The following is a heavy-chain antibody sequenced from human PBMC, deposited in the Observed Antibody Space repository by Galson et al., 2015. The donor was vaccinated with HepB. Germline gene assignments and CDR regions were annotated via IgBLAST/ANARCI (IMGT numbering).Heavy chain of an antibody. CDR2: IYTSGST. Sequence: TLSLTCTVSGGSISSGSYYWSWIRQPAGKGLEWIGRIYTSGSTNYNPSLKSRVTMSVDTSKNQFSLKLSSVTAADTAVYYCARAPLEGTGTPRWGQGTLVTVSS. J-gene: IGHJ4*02. D-gene: IGHD1-1*01. CDR3: ARAPLEGTGTPR. V-gene: IGHV4-61*02. CDR1: GGSISSGSYY.